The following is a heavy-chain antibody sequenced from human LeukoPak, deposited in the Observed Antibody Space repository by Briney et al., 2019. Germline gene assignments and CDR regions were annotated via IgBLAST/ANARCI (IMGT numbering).Heavy chain of an antibody. V-gene: IGHV1-69*13. Sequence: SVKVSCKASGGTFSSYAISWVRQAPGQGLEWMGGIIPIFGTANYAQKFQGRVTITADESTSTAYMELSSLRSEDTAVYYCARGNGAEYYHYYGMDVWGLGTTVTVSS. J-gene: IGHJ6*02. CDR2: IIPIFGTA. CDR1: GGTFSSYA. CDR3: ARGNGAEYYHYYGMDV.